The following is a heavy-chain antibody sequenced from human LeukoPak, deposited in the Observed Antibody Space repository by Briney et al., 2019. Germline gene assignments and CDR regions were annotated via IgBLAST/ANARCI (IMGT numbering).Heavy chain of an antibody. Sequence: GGSLRLSCAASGFTFSSYEMNWVRQAPGKGLELVSYISSSSSTIYYADSVKGRFTISRDNAKNSLYLQMNSLRDEDTAVYYCASNYCSGGSCYFPYFDYWGQGTLVTVSS. CDR3: ASNYCSGGSCYFPYFDY. J-gene: IGHJ4*02. D-gene: IGHD2-15*01. CDR1: GFTFSSYE. V-gene: IGHV3-48*02. CDR2: ISSSSSTI.